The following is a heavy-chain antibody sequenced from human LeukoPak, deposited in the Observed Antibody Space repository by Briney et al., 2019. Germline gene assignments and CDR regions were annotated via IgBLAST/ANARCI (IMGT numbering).Heavy chain of an antibody. Sequence: GGSLRLSCVGSGFTFSSYGIHWVRQLPGKGPEWVAIISYDGSSEFYADSVKGRFKISRDNSKNTVNLQMNSLGVEDTAVYYCAKGPGAFVRGGVPRTFYMGGWGRGTTVTVSS. J-gene: IGHJ6*03. D-gene: IGHD3-10*02. CDR2: ISYDGSSE. CDR3: AKGPGAFVRGGVPRTFYMGG. V-gene: IGHV3-30*18. CDR1: GFTFSSYG.